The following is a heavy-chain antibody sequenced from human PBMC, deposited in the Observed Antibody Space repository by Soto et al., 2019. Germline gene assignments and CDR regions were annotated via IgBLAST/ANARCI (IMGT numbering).Heavy chain of an antibody. Sequence: SETLSLTCAVSGYSISSGYYWGWIRQPPGKGLEWIGSIYHSGSTYYNPSLKSRVTISVDTSKNQFSLKLSSVTAADTAVYYCARVRSGAYYYYSGMDVWGQGTKVTVSS. CDR2: IYHSGST. D-gene: IGHD3-10*01. CDR1: GYSISSGYY. V-gene: IGHV4-38-2*01. CDR3: ARVRSGAYYYYSGMDV. J-gene: IGHJ6*02.